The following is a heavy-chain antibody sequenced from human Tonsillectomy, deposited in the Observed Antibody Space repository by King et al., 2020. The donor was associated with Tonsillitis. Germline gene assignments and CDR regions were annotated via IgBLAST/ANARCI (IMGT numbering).Heavy chain of an antibody. CDR2: IIPTLGTP. D-gene: IGHD2-21*02. V-gene: IGHV1-69*01. J-gene: IGHJ3*02. Sequence: QLVQYGAEVKKPGSSVKVSCTASGGTLRTYAVSWVRQAPGQGLEWMGGIIPTLGTPKYARRFQGRVTITVDAFMMTAYMELSSLRSEDTAVYYCARGANCGGDCYWAFDNW. CDR3: ARGANCGGDCYWAFDN. CDR1: GGTLRTYA.